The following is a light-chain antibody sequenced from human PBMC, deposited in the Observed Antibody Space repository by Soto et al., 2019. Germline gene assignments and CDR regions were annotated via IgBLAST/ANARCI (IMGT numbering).Light chain of an antibody. V-gene: IGKV3-15*01. J-gene: IGKJ5*01. CDR2: GAS. CDR3: QQYNNWPIT. CDR1: QNILSN. Sequence: EIVMTQSPSTLSVSPGERVTISCRASQNILSNLAWYQQKPGQAPRLLIYGASTRATGIPARFSGSGSGTEFTLTISSPQSEDFEIYYCQQYNNWPITFGQGTRLEIK.